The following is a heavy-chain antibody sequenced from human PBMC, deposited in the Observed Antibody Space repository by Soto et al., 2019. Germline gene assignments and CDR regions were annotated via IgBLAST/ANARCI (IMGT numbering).Heavy chain of an antibody. J-gene: IGHJ4*02. Sequence: GGSLRLSCAASGFTFSSYAMSWVRQAPGKGLEWVSAISGSGGSTYYADSVKGRFTISRDNSKNTLYLQMNSLGAEDTAVYYCAKAQAFGVVDSPHPQNYYFDYWGQGTLVTVSS. V-gene: IGHV3-23*01. D-gene: IGHD3-3*01. CDR2: ISGSGGST. CDR1: GFTFSSYA. CDR3: AKAQAFGVVDSPHPQNYYFDY.